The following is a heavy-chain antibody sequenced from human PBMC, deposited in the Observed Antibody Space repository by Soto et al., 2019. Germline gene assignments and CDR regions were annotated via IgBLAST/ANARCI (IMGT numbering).Heavy chain of an antibody. J-gene: IGHJ4*02. Sequence: PGGSLRLSCAASGFTFSSYAMSWVRQAPGKGLEWVSVLHSAGNPYYADSVKGRFTISSDTSDNTLYLQMNALRADDTAVYYCARGLAREAGIARWGQGTLVTVSA. D-gene: IGHD6-19*01. CDR2: LHSAGNP. CDR3: ARGLAREAGIAR. CDR1: GFTFSSYA. V-gene: IGHV3-66*01.